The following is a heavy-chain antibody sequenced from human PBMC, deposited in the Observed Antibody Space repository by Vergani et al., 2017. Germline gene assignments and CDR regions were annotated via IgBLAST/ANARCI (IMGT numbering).Heavy chain of an antibody. J-gene: IGHJ4*02. CDR1: GGTFSSYA. V-gene: IGHV3-23*04. D-gene: IGHD5-12*01. Sequence: VQLVQSGAEVKKPGSSVKVSCKASGGTFSSYAMSWVRQAPGKGLEWVSAISGSGGSTYYADSVKGRFTISRDNSKNTLYLQMNSLRAEDTAVYYCAKKVLEVATYFDYWGQGTLVTVSS. CDR3: AKKVLEVATYFDY. CDR2: ISGSGGST.